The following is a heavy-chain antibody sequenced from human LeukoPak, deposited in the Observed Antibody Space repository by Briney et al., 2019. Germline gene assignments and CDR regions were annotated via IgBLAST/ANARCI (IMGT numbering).Heavy chain of an antibody. J-gene: IGHJ4*02. D-gene: IGHD2-2*01. Sequence: PSETLSLTCTVSGGSFSSFYLSWIRQPPGKGLEWIGYIYYSGSLNYNPSLKSRVSISVDTSKNQFSLKLSSVTAADTAVYYCARWPNCSSTSCPLDYWGQGTLVTVSS. CDR1: GGSFSSFY. V-gene: IGHV4-59*01. CDR3: ARWPNCSSTSCPLDY. CDR2: IYYSGSL.